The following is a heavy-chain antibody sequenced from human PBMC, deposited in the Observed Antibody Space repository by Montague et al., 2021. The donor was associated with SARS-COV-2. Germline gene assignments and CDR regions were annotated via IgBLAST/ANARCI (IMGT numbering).Heavy chain of an antibody. Sequence: SETLSLTCTVSGGSISSSSYYWGWIRQLPGKGLEWIGSIYYSGSTYYNPSLKSRVTISVDTSKNQFSLKLSSVTAADTAVYYCARGTVLRYFDWLLSYYFDYWGQGTLVTVSS. CDR2: IYYSGST. J-gene: IGHJ4*02. D-gene: IGHD3-9*01. V-gene: IGHV4-39*01. CDR1: GGSISSSSYY. CDR3: ARGTVLRYFDWLLSYYFDY.